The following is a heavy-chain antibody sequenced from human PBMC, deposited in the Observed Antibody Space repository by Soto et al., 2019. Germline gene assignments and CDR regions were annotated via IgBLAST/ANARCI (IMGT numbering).Heavy chain of an antibody. Sequence: QVQLQQWGAGLLKPSETLSLTCAVYGGSFSGYYWSWIRQPPGKGLEWIGEINHSGSTNYNPSLKSRVTISVDTSKNQFSLKLSSVTASDTAVYYCARVIRGIFGVFIQYFDYWGQGTLVTVSS. J-gene: IGHJ4*02. CDR3: ARVIRGIFGVFIQYFDY. CDR2: INHSGST. V-gene: IGHV4-34*01. CDR1: GGSFSGYY. D-gene: IGHD3-3*01.